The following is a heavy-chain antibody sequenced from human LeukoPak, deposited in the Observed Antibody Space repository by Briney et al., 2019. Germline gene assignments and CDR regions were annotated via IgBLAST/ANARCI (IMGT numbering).Heavy chain of an antibody. CDR3: ARALVVVAATPEPYYYGMDV. J-gene: IGHJ6*04. CDR1: GGTFSSYA. CDR2: IIPIFGTA. Sequence: GASVKVSCKASGGTFSSYAISWVRQAPGQELEWMGGIIPIFGTANYAQKFQGRVTITADESTSTAYMELSSLRSEDTAVYYCARALVVVAATPEPYYYGMDVWGKGTTVTVSS. V-gene: IGHV1-69*13. D-gene: IGHD2-15*01.